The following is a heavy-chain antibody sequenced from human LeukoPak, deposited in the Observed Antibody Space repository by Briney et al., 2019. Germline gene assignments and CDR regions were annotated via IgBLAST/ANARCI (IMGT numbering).Heavy chain of an antibody. V-gene: IGHV4-39*07. Sequence: SETLSLTCTVSGGSISGSTHYWGWIRQPPEKGLEWIGNIYYSGGTYYNPSLKSRVTISVDTSKNQFSLKLSSVTAADTALYYCARDNYYDSSGYYFLGNGFDMWGQGTMVTVSS. J-gene: IGHJ3*02. CDR2: IYYSGGT. CDR3: ARDNYYDSSGYYFLGNGFDM. CDR1: GGSISGSTHY. D-gene: IGHD3-22*01.